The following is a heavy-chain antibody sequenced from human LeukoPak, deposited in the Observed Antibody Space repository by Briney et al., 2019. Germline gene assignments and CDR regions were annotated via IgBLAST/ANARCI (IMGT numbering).Heavy chain of an antibody. CDR2: ISYDGSNK. CDR3: AKDRDSYYYDSSGLDY. Sequence: GGSLRLSCAASGFTFSSYGMHWVRQAPGKGLEWVAVISYDGSNKYYADSVKGRFTISRDNSKNTLYLQMNSLRAEDTAVYYCAKDRDSYYYDSSGLDYWGQGTLVTVSS. CDR1: GFTFSSYG. V-gene: IGHV3-30*18. D-gene: IGHD3-22*01. J-gene: IGHJ4*02.